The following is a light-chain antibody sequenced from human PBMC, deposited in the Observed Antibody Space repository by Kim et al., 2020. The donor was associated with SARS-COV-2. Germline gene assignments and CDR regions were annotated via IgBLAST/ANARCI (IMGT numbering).Light chain of an antibody. V-gene: IGKV3-15*01. J-gene: IGKJ1*01. Sequence: EIVMTQSPATLSVSPGETATLSCRASQTVSSHLAWYQQKPGQAPRLLIYEASTRATGIPARFSGSRAGTEFTLTISSLQSEDFAVYYCKNDNMMPPWTFGQGTKVDIK. CDR3: KNDNMMPPWT. CDR2: EAS. CDR1: QTVSSH.